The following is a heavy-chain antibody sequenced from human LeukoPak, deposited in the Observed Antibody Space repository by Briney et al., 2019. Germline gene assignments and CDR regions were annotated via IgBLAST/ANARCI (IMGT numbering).Heavy chain of an antibody. V-gene: IGHV4-34*01. J-gene: IGHJ4*02. D-gene: IGHD6-19*01. CDR3: ASFLIAVAGLSTPAADQPHGY. CDR2: INHSGST. CDR1: GGSFSGYY. Sequence: PSETLSLTCAVYGGSFSGYYWSWIRQPPGKGLEWIGEINHSGSTNYNPSLKSRVTISVDTSKNQFSLKLSSVTAADTAVYYCASFLIAVAGLSTPAADQPHGYWGQGTLVTVSS.